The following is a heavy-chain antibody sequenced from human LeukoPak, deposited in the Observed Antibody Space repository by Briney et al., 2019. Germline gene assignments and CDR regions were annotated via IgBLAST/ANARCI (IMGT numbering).Heavy chain of an antibody. Sequence: PGGSLRLSCAASGFTFSTYGMNWVRQAPGKGLEWVSGISPSGGITYYTDSVKGRFTISRDNSKHTVSLQMNSLRAEDTAVYYCAKGLNFSGYKLGGIHSGAFDIWGQGTMVTVSS. V-gene: IGHV3-23*01. CDR2: ISPSGGIT. J-gene: IGHJ3*02. CDR1: GFTFSTYG. CDR3: AKGLNFSGYKLGGIHSGAFDI. D-gene: IGHD5-12*01.